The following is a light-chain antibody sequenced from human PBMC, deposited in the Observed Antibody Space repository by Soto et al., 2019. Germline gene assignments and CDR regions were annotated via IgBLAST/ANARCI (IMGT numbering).Light chain of an antibody. J-gene: IGKJ5*01. V-gene: IGKV1-39*01. CDR2: AAS. CDR3: QQSHSGIT. CDR1: QSIYIY. Sequence: DIQRTQSPSSLSASIGDRVTITCRASQSIYIYLNWYQQKAGKAPKLLIYAASSLQRGVPSTFSGGGSGTDFTLTISSLQPEDFATYYCQQSHSGITFGQGTRLEIK.